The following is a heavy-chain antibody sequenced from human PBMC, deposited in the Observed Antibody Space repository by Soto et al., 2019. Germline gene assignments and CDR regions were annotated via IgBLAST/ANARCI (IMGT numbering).Heavy chain of an antibody. J-gene: IGHJ6*02. V-gene: IGHV3-15*07. CDR2: IKSKTDGGTT. CDR1: GFTFSNAW. CDR3: TTDSRGSGWYGDYYYYGMDV. D-gene: IGHD6-19*01. Sequence: GGSLRLSCAASGFTFSNAWMNWVRQAPGKGLEWVGRIKSKTDGGTTDYAAPVKGRFTISRDDSKNTLYLQMNSLKTEDTAVYYCTTDSRGSGWYGDYYYYGMDVWGQGTTVTVSS.